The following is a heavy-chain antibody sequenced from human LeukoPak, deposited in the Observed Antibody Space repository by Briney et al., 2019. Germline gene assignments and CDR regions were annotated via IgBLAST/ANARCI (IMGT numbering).Heavy chain of an antibody. CDR3: AKRRGPHGFIDAFDI. CDR1: GFTFSSYW. CDR2: IKQDGSEK. V-gene: IGHV3-7*03. D-gene: IGHD6-25*01. J-gene: IGHJ3*02. Sequence: PGGSLRLSCAASGFTFSSYWMSWVRQAPGKGLEWVANIKQDGSEKYYVDSVKGRFTISRDNAKNSLYLQMNSLRAEDMALYYCAKRRGPHGFIDAFDIWGQGTMVTVSS.